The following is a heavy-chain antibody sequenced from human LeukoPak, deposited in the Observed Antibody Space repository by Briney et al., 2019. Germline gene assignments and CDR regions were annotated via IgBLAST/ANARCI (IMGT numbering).Heavy chain of an antibody. V-gene: IGHV3-20*04. CDR1: GFTFDDYG. J-gene: IGHJ4*02. Sequence: GGSLRLSCATSGFTFDDYGASWVRQAPGKGLEWVSGIDWHGVSTHYADSVKGRFTISRDNAKNSLFLQMNSLRSEDTAVYCCARDQTAWFGKIFDNWGQGTLVTVSS. D-gene: IGHD3-10*01. CDR2: IDWHGVST. CDR3: ARDQTAWFGKIFDN.